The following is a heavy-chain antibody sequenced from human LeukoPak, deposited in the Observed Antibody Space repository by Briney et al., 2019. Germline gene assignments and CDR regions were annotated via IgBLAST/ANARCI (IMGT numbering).Heavy chain of an antibody. D-gene: IGHD6-13*01. J-gene: IGHJ1*01. CDR1: GYTFTTYG. V-gene: IGHV1-18*01. CDR3: VRAAITATSTRYFHL. CDR2: ISAYNGDT. Sequence: ASVKVSCKASGYTFTTYGISWVRQAPGQGLEWMGWISAYNGDTKYAQNFQGRVTMTTDTSTSTAYMELWSLRSDDAAVYYCVRAAITATSTRYFHLWGQGTLVTVSS.